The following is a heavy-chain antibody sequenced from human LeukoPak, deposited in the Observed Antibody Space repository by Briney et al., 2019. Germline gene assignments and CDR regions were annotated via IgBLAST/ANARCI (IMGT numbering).Heavy chain of an antibody. CDR3: ARQPQNWFDP. Sequence: SGTLSLTCTVSGGSISSYYWSWIRQPPGKGLEWIGYIYYSGSTDYNPSLKSRVTISVDTSKNQFSLKLSSVTAADTAVYYCARQPQNWFDPWGQGTLVTVSS. CDR2: IYYSGST. CDR1: GGSISSYY. V-gene: IGHV4-59*08. J-gene: IGHJ5*02.